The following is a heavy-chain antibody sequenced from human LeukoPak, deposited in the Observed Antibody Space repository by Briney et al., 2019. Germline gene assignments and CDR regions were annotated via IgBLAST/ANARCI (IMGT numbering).Heavy chain of an antibody. CDR3: AREGGFYRPLDY. D-gene: IGHD3-3*01. CDR2: ISYSETT. J-gene: IGHJ4*02. Sequence: SETLSLTCTVSGGSISSFYWSWIRQPPGKGLEYIGYISYSETTSYNPSLKSRVTISVDTSKNQFSLKLTSVTAADTAVYYCAREGGFYRPLDYSGQGTLVTVSS. CDR1: GGSISSFY. V-gene: IGHV4-59*12.